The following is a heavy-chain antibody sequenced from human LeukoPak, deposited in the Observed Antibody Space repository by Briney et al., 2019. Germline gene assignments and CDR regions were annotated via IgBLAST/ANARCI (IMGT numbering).Heavy chain of an antibody. J-gene: IGHJ6*02. V-gene: IGHV3-30-3*01. CDR1: GFTFSSYA. CDR2: ISYDGSNK. Sequence: GGSLRLSCAASGFTFSSYAMHWVRQAPGKGLEWVAVISYDGSNKYYADSVKGRFTISRDNSKNTLYLQMNSLRAEDTAVYYCARVLVAGTYYYYGMDVWGQGTTVTVSS. CDR3: ARVLVAGTYYYYGMDV. D-gene: IGHD6-19*01.